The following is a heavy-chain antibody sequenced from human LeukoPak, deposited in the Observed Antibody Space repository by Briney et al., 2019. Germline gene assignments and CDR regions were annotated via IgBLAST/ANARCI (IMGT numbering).Heavy chain of an antibody. V-gene: IGHV3-30*04. CDR1: GFTFSSSA. CDR3: ARGQWLVLDYFDY. CDR2: ISYDGSNK. J-gene: IGHJ4*02. Sequence: GGSLRLSCAASGFTFSSSAMHWVRQAPGKGLEWVAVISYDGSNKYYADSVKGRFSISRDNSKNTLDLQMNSLRAEDTAVYYCARGQWLVLDYFDYWGQGTLVTVSS. D-gene: IGHD6-19*01.